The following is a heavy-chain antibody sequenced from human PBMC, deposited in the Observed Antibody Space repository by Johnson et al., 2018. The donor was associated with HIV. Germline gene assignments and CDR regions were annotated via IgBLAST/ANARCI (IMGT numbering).Heavy chain of an antibody. V-gene: IGHV3-30-3*01. CDR3: ARTRRRVGAKPWGAFDI. CDR1: GFSFSSYA. CDR2: ISYDGGIK. D-gene: IGHD3-3*01. Sequence: QVQLVECGGGVVQPGRSLRLSCVASGFSFSSYAMHWVRQAPGKGLEWVALISYDGGIKYDADSVKGRFTISRDNSKNTISLQMNSLRPEDTAMYYCARTRRRVGAKPWGAFDIWGQGTAVTVSS. J-gene: IGHJ3*02.